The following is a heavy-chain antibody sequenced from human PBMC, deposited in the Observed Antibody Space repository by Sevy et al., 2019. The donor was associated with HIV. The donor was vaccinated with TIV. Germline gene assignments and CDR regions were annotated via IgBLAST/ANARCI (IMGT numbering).Heavy chain of an antibody. V-gene: IGHV3-21*01. J-gene: IGHJ3*02. CDR2: ISSSSNYI. Sequence: GESLKISCRVSGFSFQYSMNWVRQAPGKGLEWVSSISSSSNYIYYADSLKGRFTVSRDNAENSVYLQMNSLRAEDTAVYYCARDRRELSYDSSGYSDAFDIWGQGTLVTVSS. CDR3: ARDRRELSYDSSGYSDAFDI. CDR1: GFSFQYS. D-gene: IGHD3-22*01.